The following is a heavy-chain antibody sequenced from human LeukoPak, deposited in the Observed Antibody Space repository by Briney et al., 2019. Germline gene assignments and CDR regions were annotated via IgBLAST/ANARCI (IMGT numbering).Heavy chain of an antibody. CDR3: ARDLVRAAAGSYYMDV. V-gene: IGHV4-4*07. CDR1: GGSISSYY. CDR2: IYTSGST. J-gene: IGHJ6*03. Sequence: SETLSLTCTVSGGSISSYYWSWIRQPAGKGLEWIGRIYTSGSTNYNPSLKSRVTMSVDTSKNQFSLKLSSVTAADTAVYYCARDLVRAAAGSYYMDVWGKGTTVTVSS. D-gene: IGHD6-13*01.